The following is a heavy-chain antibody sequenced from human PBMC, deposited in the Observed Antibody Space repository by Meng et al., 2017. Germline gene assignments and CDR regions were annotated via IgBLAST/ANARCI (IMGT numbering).Heavy chain of an antibody. J-gene: IGHJ6*02. CDR2: SNAGNGNT. CDR1: GYTFTSYA. D-gene: IGHD3-22*01. CDR3: ARDLDSSGYYSLYYYYYGMDV. Sequence: ASVKVSCKASGYTFTSYAMHWVRQAPGQRLEWMGWSNAGNGNTKYSQEFQGRVTITRDTSASTAYMELSSLRSEDTAVYYCARDLDSSGYYSLYYYYYGMDVWGQGTTVTVSS. V-gene: IGHV1-3*02.